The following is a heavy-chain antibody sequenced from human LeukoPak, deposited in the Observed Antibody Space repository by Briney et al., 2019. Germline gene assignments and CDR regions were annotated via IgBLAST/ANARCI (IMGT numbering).Heavy chain of an antibody. CDR3: ARGSAQRITMVRGAPAFDI. D-gene: IGHD3-10*01. CDR1: GGSISSSNW. J-gene: IGHJ3*02. Sequence: PSETLSLTCAVSGGSISSSNWWSWVRQPPGKGLEWIGETYDSGSTKYNPSLKSRVTISVDKSKNQFSLKLSSVTAADTAVYYCARGSAQRITMVRGAPAFDIWGQGTMVTVSS. V-gene: IGHV4-4*02. CDR2: TYDSGST.